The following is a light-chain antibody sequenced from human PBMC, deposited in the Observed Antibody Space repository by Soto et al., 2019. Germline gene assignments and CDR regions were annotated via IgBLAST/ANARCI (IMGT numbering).Light chain of an antibody. CDR1: QSVSNSY. V-gene: IGKV3-20*01. CDR3: QQFGSSLYT. J-gene: IGKJ2*01. Sequence: ETVLTQSPGTLSLSPGERATLSCRTSQSVSNSYLAWYQQKPGQAPRLLIYDASSRAPGIPDRFSGSGSGTDFTLTISRLEPEDLAVYYCQQFGSSLYTFGQGTKLEIK. CDR2: DAS.